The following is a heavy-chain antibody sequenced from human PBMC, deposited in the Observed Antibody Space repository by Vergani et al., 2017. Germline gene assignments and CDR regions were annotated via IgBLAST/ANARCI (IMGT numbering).Heavy chain of an antibody. CDR1: GFTFSSYG. J-gene: IGHJ6*02. V-gene: IGHV3-33*06. D-gene: IGHD6-19*01. Sequence: QVQLVESGGGVVQPGRSLRLSCAASGFTFSSYGMHWVRQAPGKGLEWVAVIWYDGSNKYYADSVKGRFTISRDNSKNTLYLQMNSLRAEDTAVYYCAKGSVAGYYYYGMDVWGQGTTVTVS. CDR3: AKGSVAGYYYYGMDV. CDR2: IWYDGSNK.